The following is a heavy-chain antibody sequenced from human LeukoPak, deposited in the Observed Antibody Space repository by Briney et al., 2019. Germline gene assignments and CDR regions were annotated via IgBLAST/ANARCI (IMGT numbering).Heavy chain of an antibody. D-gene: IGHD3-9*01. CDR1: GFTFSDYY. V-gene: IGHV3-11*01. CDR2: ISGSAGTI. CDR3: AKDLLRYFDWFPGGFDP. J-gene: IGHJ5*02. Sequence: TGGSLRLSCAASGFTFSDYYMSWIRQAPGKGLEWVSYISGSAGTIYYADSVKGRFTVSRDNAKNSLYLQMNSLRAEDTAVYYCAKDLLRYFDWFPGGFDPWGQGTLVTVSS.